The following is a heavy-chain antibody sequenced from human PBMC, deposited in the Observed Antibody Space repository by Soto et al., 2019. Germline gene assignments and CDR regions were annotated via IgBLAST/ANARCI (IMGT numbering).Heavy chain of an antibody. V-gene: IGHV3-48*01. CDR2: ISSSSSTI. J-gene: IGHJ4*02. Sequence: EVQLVESGGGLVQPGGSLRLSCAASGFTFSIYNMNWVRQAPGKGLEWVSYISSSSSTIYYADSVKGRFTISRDNAKNSLYLQMNSLRGEDMAVYYCARTNGDLPDYWGQGTLVTVSS. D-gene: IGHD4-17*01. CDR3: ARTNGDLPDY. CDR1: GFTFSIYN.